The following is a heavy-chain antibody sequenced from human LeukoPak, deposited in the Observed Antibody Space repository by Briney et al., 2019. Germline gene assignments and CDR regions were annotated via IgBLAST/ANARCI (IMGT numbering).Heavy chain of an antibody. Sequence: SETLSLTCTDSGVSVSSSSYYWGWIRQPPGKGLEWIGSIYYSGSTYYNPSLKSRVTISVDTSKDQFSLKLSSVTAADTAVYYCARHFRHYYDTSGPVGYFDYWGQGTLVTVSS. D-gene: IGHD3-22*01. CDR3: ARHFRHYYDTSGPVGYFDY. CDR1: GVSVSSSSYY. V-gene: IGHV4-39*01. J-gene: IGHJ4*02. CDR2: IYYSGST.